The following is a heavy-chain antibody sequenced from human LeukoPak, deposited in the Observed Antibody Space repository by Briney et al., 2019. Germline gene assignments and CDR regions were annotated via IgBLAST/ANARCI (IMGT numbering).Heavy chain of an antibody. J-gene: IGHJ3*02. CDR3: ARALDYYDSSGYYGDFPHAYDI. CDR2: ISGNGGST. Sequence: GGSLRLSCAASGFIFSSYAMYWVRQAPAKGLEFVSAISGNGGSTYYANSVKGRFTISRDNSKNTLYLQMGSLRAEDMAVYYCARALDYYDSSGYYGDFPHAYDIWGQGTMVTVSS. V-gene: IGHV3-64*01. CDR1: GFIFSSYA. D-gene: IGHD3-22*01.